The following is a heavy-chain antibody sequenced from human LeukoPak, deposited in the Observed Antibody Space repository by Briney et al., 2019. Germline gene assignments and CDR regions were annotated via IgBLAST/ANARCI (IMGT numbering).Heavy chain of an antibody. CDR3: ARDLGYCSGGSCSYYYMDV. V-gene: IGHV1-46*01. CDR2: INPSGGST. J-gene: IGHJ6*03. Sequence: ASVKVSCKASGYTFTSYYMHWVRQAPGQGLEWMGIINPSGGSTSYAQKLQGRVTMIRDMSTSTVYMELSSLRSEDTAVYYCARDLGYCSGGSCSYYYMDVWGKGTTVTVSS. D-gene: IGHD2-15*01. CDR1: GYTFTSYY.